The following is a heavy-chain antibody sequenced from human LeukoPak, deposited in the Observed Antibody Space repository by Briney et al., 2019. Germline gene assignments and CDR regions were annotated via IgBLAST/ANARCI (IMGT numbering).Heavy chain of an antibody. CDR1: GGSISSYY. J-gene: IGHJ4*02. CDR3: ARATHSSGWYGVFDY. V-gene: IGHV4-59*01. D-gene: IGHD6-19*01. Sequence: PSETLSLTCTVSGGSISSYYWGWIRQPPGKGLEWIGYIYYSGSTNYNPSLKSRVTISVDTSKNQFSLKLSSVTAADTAVYYCARATHSSGWYGVFDYWGQGTLVTVSS. CDR2: IYYSGST.